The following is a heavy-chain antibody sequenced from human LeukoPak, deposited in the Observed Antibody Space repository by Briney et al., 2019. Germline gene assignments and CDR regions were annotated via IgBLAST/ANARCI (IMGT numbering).Heavy chain of an antibody. V-gene: IGHV1-69*13. CDR1: GGIFSSYA. CDR2: IIPIFGTA. CDR3: ARCFYDSSGYYGMDV. D-gene: IGHD3-22*01. Sequence: SVKVSCKASGGIFSSYAISWVRQAPGQGLEWMGGIIPIFGTANYAQKFQGRVTITADESTSTAYMELSSLRSEDTAVYYCARCFYDSSGYYGMDVWGQGTTVTVSS. J-gene: IGHJ6*02.